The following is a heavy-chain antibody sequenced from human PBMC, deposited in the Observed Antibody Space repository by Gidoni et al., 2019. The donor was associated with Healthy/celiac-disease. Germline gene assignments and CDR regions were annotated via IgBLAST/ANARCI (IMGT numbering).Heavy chain of an antibody. D-gene: IGHD3-22*01. CDR3: ASSLEHYYDSSGYYPFQH. J-gene: IGHJ1*01. CDR2: IIPIFGTA. Sequence: QVQLVQSGAEVKKPGSSVKVSCKASGGTFSSYAISWVRQAPGQGLEWMGGIIPIFGTANYAQKFQGRVTITADESTSTAYMELSSLRSEDTAVYYCASSLEHYYDSSGYYPFQHWGQGTLVTVSS. CDR1: GGTFSSYA. V-gene: IGHV1-69*01.